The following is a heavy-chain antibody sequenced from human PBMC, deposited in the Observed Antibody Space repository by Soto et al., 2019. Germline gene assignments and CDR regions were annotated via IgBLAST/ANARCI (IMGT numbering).Heavy chain of an antibody. CDR1: GFTFSNYW. CDR2: IKFDGSIT. CDR3: ARGARNYYYFDY. V-gene: IGHV3-74*01. Sequence: DVQVVESGGRLVQPGGSLRLSCAASGFTFSNYWLHWVRQTPGKGLVWVSRIKFDGSITNYADSVKGLVTLSRDNAKNTVYLQMDSLRADDTAVYYCARGARNYYYFDYWGQGTLVTVSS. J-gene: IGHJ4*02. D-gene: IGHD1-7*01.